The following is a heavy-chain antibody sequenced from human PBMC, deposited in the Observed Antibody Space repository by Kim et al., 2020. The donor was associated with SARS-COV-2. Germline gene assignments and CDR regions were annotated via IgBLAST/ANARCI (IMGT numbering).Heavy chain of an antibody. CDR2: IWNDGNRI. D-gene: IGHD1-26*01. CDR3: ARDPRDGVYFFAH. CDR1: GFRFSDCH. V-gene: IGHV3-33*01. Sequence: GGSLRLSCAASGFRFSDCHIHWVRQAPGKGLEWVAVIWNDGNRIYYADSVKGRFSISRDNSKNTVWLQMNSLRGEDMAVDYCARDPRDGVYFFAHWGQGT. J-gene: IGHJ4*02.